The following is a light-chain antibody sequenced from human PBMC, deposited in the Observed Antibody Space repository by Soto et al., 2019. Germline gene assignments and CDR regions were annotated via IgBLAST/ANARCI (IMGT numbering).Light chain of an antibody. CDR1: SSNIGEND. Sequence: QSVLTQPPSVSAAPGQKVTISCSGSSSNIGENDVSWYQQFPATAPKLLIYGNNKRPSGIPDRFSGSRSGTSATLGITGLQTGDEADYYCGTWDTSLSGGVFGGGTKLTVL. CDR3: GTWDTSLSGGV. J-gene: IGLJ2*01. V-gene: IGLV1-51*01. CDR2: GNN.